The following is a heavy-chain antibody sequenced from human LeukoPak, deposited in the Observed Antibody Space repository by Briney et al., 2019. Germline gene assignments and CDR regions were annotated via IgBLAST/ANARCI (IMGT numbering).Heavy chain of an antibody. J-gene: IGHJ3*02. CDR1: GGSISSYY. D-gene: IGHD5-24*01. CDR3: ARVGTRRDGYNLGYAFDI. V-gene: IGHV4-59*01. CDR2: IYYSGST. Sequence: PSETLSLTCTVSGGSISSYYWSWIRQPPGKGLEWIGYIYYSGSTNYNPSLKSRVTISVDTSKNQFSLKLSSVTAADTAVYYCARVGTRRDGYNLGYAFDIWGQGTMVTVSS.